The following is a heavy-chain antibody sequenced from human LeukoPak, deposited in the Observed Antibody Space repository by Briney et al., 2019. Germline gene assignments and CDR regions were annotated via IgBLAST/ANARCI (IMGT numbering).Heavy chain of an antibody. Sequence: SETLSLTCTVSGGSISSSYWSWIRQPPGKGLEWIGEINHSGSTNYNPSLKSRVTISVDTSKNQFSLKLSSVTAADTAVYYCARGGEQQLEVYYYYYGMDVWGQGTTVTVSS. CDR1: GGSISSSY. J-gene: IGHJ6*02. CDR2: INHSGST. D-gene: IGHD6-13*01. CDR3: ARGGEQQLEVYYYYYGMDV. V-gene: IGHV4-34*01.